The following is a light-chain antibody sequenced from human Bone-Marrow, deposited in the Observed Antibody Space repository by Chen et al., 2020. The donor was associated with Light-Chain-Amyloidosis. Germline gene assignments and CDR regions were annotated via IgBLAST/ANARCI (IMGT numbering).Light chain of an antibody. Sequence: SSELTQPPSVSVSPGQTARITCSGDDLPTKYAYWYQQKPGQAPVLVIHRDTERPSGISERFSGSSAGTTATVTSSGVQAEDEADYHCQSADSSGTYEVIFGGGTKLTVL. V-gene: IGLV3-25*03. CDR3: QSADSSGTYEVI. J-gene: IGLJ2*01. CDR2: RDT. CDR1: DLPTKY.